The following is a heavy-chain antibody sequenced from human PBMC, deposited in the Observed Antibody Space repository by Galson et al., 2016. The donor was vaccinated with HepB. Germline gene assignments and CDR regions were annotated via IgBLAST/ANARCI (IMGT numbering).Heavy chain of an antibody. CDR1: GGSITSSNYY. V-gene: IGHV4-39*07. J-gene: IGHJ5*02. Sequence: SETLSLTCVVSGGSITSSNYYWGWVRQPPGKGLEWIGSINYSGTTYYNPSLKSRVTISLDMPKNQFSLKLNSVTAADTALYYCVRDRDTSDWYKGWFDPWGQGTQVTVSA. CDR3: VRDRDTSDWYKGWFDP. CDR2: INYSGTT. D-gene: IGHD6-19*01.